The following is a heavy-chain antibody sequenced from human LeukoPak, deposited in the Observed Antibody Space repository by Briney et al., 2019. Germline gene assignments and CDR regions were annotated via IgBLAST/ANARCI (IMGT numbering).Heavy chain of an antibody. CDR1: GYSFTSYW. CDR2: IYPGDSDT. Sequence: GESLKISCKGSGYSFTSYWIGWVRQMPGKGLEWMGIIYPGDSDTSYSPSFQGQVTISADKSISTAYLQWSSLKASDTAMYYCARHLDDAEPQHYTDYWGQGTLVTVSS. D-gene: IGHD2-2*02. V-gene: IGHV5-51*01. CDR3: ARHLDDAEPQHYTDY. J-gene: IGHJ4*02.